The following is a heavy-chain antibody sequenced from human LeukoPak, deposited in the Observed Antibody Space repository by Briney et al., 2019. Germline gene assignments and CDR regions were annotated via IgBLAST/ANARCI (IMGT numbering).Heavy chain of an antibody. Sequence: SQTLSLTCTVSGGSISSGGYYWSWIRQHPGKGLEWIGYIYYSGSTYYNPSLKSRVTISVDTSKNQFSPKLSSVTAADTAVYYCASGPNCSSTSCYFGYYYYMDVWGKGTTVTVSS. CDR1: GGSISSGGYY. J-gene: IGHJ6*03. CDR3: ASGPNCSSTSCYFGYYYYMDV. CDR2: IYYSGST. V-gene: IGHV4-31*03. D-gene: IGHD2-2*01.